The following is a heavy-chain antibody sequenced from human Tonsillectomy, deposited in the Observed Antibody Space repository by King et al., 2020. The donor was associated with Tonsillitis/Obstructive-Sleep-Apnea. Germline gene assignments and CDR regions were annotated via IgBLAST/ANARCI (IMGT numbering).Heavy chain of an antibody. J-gene: IGHJ4*02. V-gene: IGHV4-59*01. CDR3: ARGERCSSTSCYQGHDY. D-gene: IGHD2-2*01. CDR2: IYYSGST. CDR1: GGSISSYY. Sequence: VQLQESGPGLVKPSETLSLTCTVSGGSISSYYWSWIRQPPGKGLEWIGYIYYSGSTNYNPSLKSRVTISVDTSKNQFSLKLSSVTAADTAVYYCARGERCSSTSCYQGHDYWGQGTLVTVSS.